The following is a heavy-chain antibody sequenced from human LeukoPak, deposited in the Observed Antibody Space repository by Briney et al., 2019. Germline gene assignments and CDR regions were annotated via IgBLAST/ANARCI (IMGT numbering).Heavy chain of an antibody. CDR1: GDSISSSNW. CDR3: ANKVYCSRTSCYPAGY. J-gene: IGHJ4*02. D-gene: IGHD2-2*01. V-gene: IGHV4-4*02. CDR2: IYHSGTT. Sequence: SGTLSLTCAVSGDSISSSNWWSWVRQTPGKGLEWIGEIYHSGTTNYNPSLKSRVTISLDKSNNQFSLKLSSVTAADTAVYYCANKVYCSRTSCYPAGYWGQGTLVTVSS.